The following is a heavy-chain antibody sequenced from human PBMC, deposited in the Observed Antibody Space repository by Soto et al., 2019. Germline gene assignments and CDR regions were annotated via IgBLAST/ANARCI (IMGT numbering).Heavy chain of an antibody. J-gene: IGHJ4*02. V-gene: IGHV3-48*02. CDR2: ISSSSSTI. CDR1: GFIFSSYG. Sequence: EVHLVESGGGLVQPGGSLRLSCAASGFIFSSYGMNWFRQAPGKGLEWVSFISSSSSTIYYADSVKGRFTISRDNAKNSLYLQMNSLRDEDTAVYYCARDVGYYYDSSGYYRFDYWGQGTLVTVSS. CDR3: ARDVGYYYDSSGYYRFDY. D-gene: IGHD3-22*01.